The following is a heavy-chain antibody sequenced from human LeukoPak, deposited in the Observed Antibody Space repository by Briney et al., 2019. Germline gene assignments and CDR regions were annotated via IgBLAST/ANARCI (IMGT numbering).Heavy chain of an antibody. Sequence: PSETLSLTCALSGESFTGYYWSWVRQPPGEGLEWIGEINHSVSTNYNPSLKSRVTISVDTSKNQLSLKLSSVTAADTAVYYCAREPGFDSSGYLNWFDPWGQGTLVTVSS. CDR1: GESFTGYY. D-gene: IGHD3-22*01. CDR2: INHSVST. CDR3: AREPGFDSSGYLNWFDP. J-gene: IGHJ5*02. V-gene: IGHV4-34*01.